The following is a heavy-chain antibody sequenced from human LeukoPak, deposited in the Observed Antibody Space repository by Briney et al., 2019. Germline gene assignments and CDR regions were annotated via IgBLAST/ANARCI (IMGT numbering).Heavy chain of an antibody. Sequence: GGSLRLSCAASGFTFDDYAMHWVRQTPGKRLEWVAELNEDGTVKYYVDSVKGRFTISRDNAKNSLYLQMNRLRAEDTGVYFCANVPRSTVSYWGRGTLVTVSS. CDR1: GFTFDDYA. J-gene: IGHJ4*02. D-gene: IGHD2-15*01. V-gene: IGHV3-7*01. CDR3: ANVPRSTVSY. CDR2: LNEDGTVK.